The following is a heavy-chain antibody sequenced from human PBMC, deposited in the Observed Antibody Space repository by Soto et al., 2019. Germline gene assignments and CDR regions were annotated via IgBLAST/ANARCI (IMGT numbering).Heavy chain of an antibody. CDR3: APDANDAFDI. CDR1: GFTFSSYG. D-gene: IGHD2-2*01. J-gene: IGHJ3*02. CDR2: IWYDGSNK. V-gene: IGHV3-33*01. Sequence: GGSLRLSCAASGFTFSSYGMHWVRQAPGKGLEWVAVIWYDGSNKYYADSVKGRFTISRDNPKNTLYLQMNSLRAEDTAVYYCAPDANDAFDIWGQGTMVTVSS.